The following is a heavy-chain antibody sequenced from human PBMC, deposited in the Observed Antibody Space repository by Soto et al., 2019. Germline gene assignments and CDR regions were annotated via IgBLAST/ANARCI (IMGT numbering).Heavy chain of an antibody. J-gene: IGHJ4*02. CDR1: GFTFNDYA. Sequence: EVQLVESGGGLVQPGRSLRLSCAASGFTFNDYAMHWVRQAPGKGLEWVSGISWNSGSIGYADSVKGRFTISRDNAKNSLYLQMNSLRAEDTALYYCAKGRELWFGELLYYFDYWGQGTLVTVSS. CDR2: ISWNSGSI. V-gene: IGHV3-9*01. D-gene: IGHD3-10*01. CDR3: AKGRELWFGELLYYFDY.